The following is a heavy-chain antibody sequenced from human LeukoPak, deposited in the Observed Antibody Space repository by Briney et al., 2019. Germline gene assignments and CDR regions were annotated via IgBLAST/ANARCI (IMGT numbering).Heavy chain of an antibody. CDR3: ARFFQESSSSVWYFDL. Sequence: SETLSLTCTVSGGSLSSYYWSWIRQPAGKGLEWIGRIYTSGSTNYNPSLKSRVTMSVDTSKNQFSLKLSSVTAADTAVYYCARFFQESSSSVWYFDLWGRGTLVTVSS. CDR2: IYTSGST. V-gene: IGHV4-4*07. J-gene: IGHJ2*01. D-gene: IGHD6-6*01. CDR1: GGSLSSYY.